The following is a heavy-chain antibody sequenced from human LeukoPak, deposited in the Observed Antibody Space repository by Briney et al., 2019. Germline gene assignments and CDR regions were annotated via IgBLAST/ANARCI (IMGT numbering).Heavy chain of an antibody. CDR1: GGSISSGGYY. D-gene: IGHD1-1*01. CDR3: AKWHERLLAFDS. CDR2: IHHTGKN. Sequence: PSETLSLTCTVSGGSISSGGYYWSRIRQHPGKGLEWIGYIHHTGKNYYNPSLKSRITMSVDTSKSQFFLKLSSVTAADTAVYYCAKWHERLLAFDSWGQGTLVTVSS. J-gene: IGHJ4*02. V-gene: IGHV4-61*08.